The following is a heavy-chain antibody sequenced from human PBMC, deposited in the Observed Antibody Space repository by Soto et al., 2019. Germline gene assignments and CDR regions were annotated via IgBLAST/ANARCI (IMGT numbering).Heavy chain of an antibody. CDR3: ERDPIAARPWGIYGIDX. J-gene: IGHJ6*02. V-gene: IGHV3-21*01. Sequence: GGSLRLSFAASGFTFSSYSMNWVRQAPGKGLEWVSSISSSSYIYYADSVKGRFTISRDNAKNSLYLQMNSLRDEDTAVYYCERDPIAARPWGIYGIDXWGQGTTVT. D-gene: IGHD6-6*01. CDR2: ISSSSYI. CDR1: GFTFSSYS.